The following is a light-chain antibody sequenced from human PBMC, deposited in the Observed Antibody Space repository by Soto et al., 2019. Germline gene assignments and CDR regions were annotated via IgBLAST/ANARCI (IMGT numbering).Light chain of an antibody. CDR3: QQYDKSPLT. J-gene: IGKJ4*01. CDR1: QRVSSTY. CDR2: STS. V-gene: IGKV3-20*01. Sequence: EIVLTQSPGTLSLSAGERATLSCRATQRVSSTYLAWYQQKPGQAPRLLIYSTSTRATGIPDRFSGSGSGTDFTLTISRLEPEDFAVYYCQQYDKSPLTFGGGTKVEIK.